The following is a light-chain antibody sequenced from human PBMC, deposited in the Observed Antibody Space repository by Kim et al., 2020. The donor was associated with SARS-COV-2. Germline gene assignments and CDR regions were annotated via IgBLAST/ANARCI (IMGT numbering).Light chain of an antibody. J-gene: IGKJ4*01. V-gene: IGKV3-11*01. CDR3: QQRSNWPPV. CDR2: DAS. CDR1: QSVSSY. Sequence: LSPGERATLSCRASQSVSSYLAWYQQRPGQAPRLLIYDASSRAPGIPARFSGSGSGTDFTLTISSLEPEDFAVYYCQQRSNWPPVFGGGTKVDIK.